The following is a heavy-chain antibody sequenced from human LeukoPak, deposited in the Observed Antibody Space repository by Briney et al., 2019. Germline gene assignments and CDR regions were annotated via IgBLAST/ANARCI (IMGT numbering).Heavy chain of an antibody. CDR2: IKEDGSEK. V-gene: IGHV3-7*01. D-gene: IGHD6-19*01. Sequence: GGCLRLSCAASGFTFSYYWMGWVRQALGKRLEWVANIKEDGSEKYYVVSVRGRITISRENAKNSLYLQMNSLRAEDTAVYYCARDISGWLDYWGQGTLVTVSS. J-gene: IGHJ4*02. CDR1: GFTFSYYW. CDR3: ARDISGWLDY.